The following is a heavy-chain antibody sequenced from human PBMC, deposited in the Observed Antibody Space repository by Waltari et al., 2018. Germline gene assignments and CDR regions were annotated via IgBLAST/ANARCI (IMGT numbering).Heavy chain of an antibody. D-gene: IGHD6-19*01. CDR2: IYSGGST. CDR1: GFTVSSKY. V-gene: IGHV3-53*02. CDR3: ARAAVAGTIRN. Sequence: EVQLVETGGGLIQPGGSLRLSCAASGFTVSSKYMSWVRQAPGKGLEWVSVIYSGGSTYYADSVKGRFTISRDNSKNTLYLQMNSLRAEDTAVYYCARAAVAGTIRNWGQGTLVTVSS. J-gene: IGHJ4*02.